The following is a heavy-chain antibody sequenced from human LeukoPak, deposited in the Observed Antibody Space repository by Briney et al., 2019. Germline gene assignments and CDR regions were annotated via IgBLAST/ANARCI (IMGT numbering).Heavy chain of an antibody. D-gene: IGHD3-22*01. CDR1: GFIFSSFS. CDR2: ISGSGDNT. V-gene: IGHV3-23*01. Sequence: GGSLRLSCAASGFIFSSFSMNWVRQAPGKGLEWVSGISGSGDNTYYADSVKGRFTISRDNSKNTLYVQVNSLGTEDTAAYYCAKGSYYDSSGSFYFDYWGQGTLVTVSS. J-gene: IGHJ4*02. CDR3: AKGSYYDSSGSFYFDY.